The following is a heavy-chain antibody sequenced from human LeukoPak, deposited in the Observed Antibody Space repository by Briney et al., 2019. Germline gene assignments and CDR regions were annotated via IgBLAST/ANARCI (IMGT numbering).Heavy chain of an antibody. V-gene: IGHV3-30*18. Sequence: GGSLRLSCAASGFTFSSYDMHWVRQAPGKGLEWVAIISYDGSNKYYADSVKGRFTISGDNSKNTLYLQMNSLRAEDTAVYYCAKDLYSSSWYDAFDIWGQGTMVTVSS. CDR3: AKDLYSSSWYDAFDI. CDR2: ISYDGSNK. D-gene: IGHD6-13*01. CDR1: GFTFSSYD. J-gene: IGHJ3*02.